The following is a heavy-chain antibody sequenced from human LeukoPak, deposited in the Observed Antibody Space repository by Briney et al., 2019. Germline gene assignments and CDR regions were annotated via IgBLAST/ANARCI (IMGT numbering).Heavy chain of an antibody. Sequence: ASVKVSCKASGYTFTGYAIQWVRQAPGQRLEWMGWINAGNGNTKYSQKFQGRVTITRDTSAITVYMELSSLRSEDTAVYYCARGPLGRNGDYFDYWGQGTLVTVSS. V-gene: IGHV1-3*01. D-gene: IGHD7-27*01. CDR3: ARGPLGRNGDYFDY. J-gene: IGHJ4*02. CDR2: INAGNGNT. CDR1: GYTFTGYA.